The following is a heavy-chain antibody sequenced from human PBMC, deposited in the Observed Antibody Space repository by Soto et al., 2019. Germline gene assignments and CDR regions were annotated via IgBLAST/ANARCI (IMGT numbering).Heavy chain of an antibody. V-gene: IGHV3-30-3*01. CDR3: AREGGLAIAVAGAFDI. CDR2: ISYDGSNK. CDR1: GFTFSSYA. Sequence: PGGSLRLSCAASGFTFSSYAMHWVRQAPGKGLEWVAVISYDGSNKYYADSVKGRFTISRDNSKNTLYLQMNSLRAEDTAVYYCAREGGLAIAVAGAFDIWGQGTMVTVSS. D-gene: IGHD6-19*01. J-gene: IGHJ3*02.